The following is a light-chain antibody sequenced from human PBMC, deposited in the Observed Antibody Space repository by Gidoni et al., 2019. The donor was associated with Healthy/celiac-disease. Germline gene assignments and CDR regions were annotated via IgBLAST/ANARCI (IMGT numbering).Light chain of an antibody. CDR3: QQYNNWPPGFT. V-gene: IGKV3-15*01. Sequence: EIVMTQSPATLSVSPGERATLSCRASQSVSSNLAWYQQKPGPAPRLLIYGASTRATGIPARFSGSGSGTEFTLTISSLQSEDFAVYYCQQYNNWPPGFTFGPGTKVDIK. CDR1: QSVSSN. CDR2: GAS. J-gene: IGKJ3*01.